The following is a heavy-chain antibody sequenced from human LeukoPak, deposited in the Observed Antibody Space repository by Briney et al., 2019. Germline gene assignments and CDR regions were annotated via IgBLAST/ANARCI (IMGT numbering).Heavy chain of an antibody. J-gene: IGHJ4*02. CDR2: INTNTGNP. D-gene: IGHD5-24*01. CDR3: ARAERWLQNDY. Sequence: ASVKVSCKASGYTFTSCAINWVRQAPGQGLEWLGWINTNTGNPTFAQGFTGRFVFSLDTSVSTAYLQISSLKAEDTAVYYCARAERWLQNDYWGQGTPVTVSS. V-gene: IGHV7-4-1*02. CDR1: GYTFTSCA.